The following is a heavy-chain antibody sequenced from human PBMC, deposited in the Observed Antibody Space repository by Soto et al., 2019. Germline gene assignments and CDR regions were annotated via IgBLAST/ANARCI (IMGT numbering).Heavy chain of an antibody. CDR1: GYTFTSYG. D-gene: IGHD3-22*01. V-gene: IGHV1-18*01. CDR3: ARDPPTELLNYYDSSGPPDY. J-gene: IGHJ4*02. CDR2: ISAYNGNT. Sequence: VASVKVSCKASGYTFTSYGIIWVRQAPGQGLEWMGWISAYNGNTNYAQKLQGRVTMTTDTSTSTAYMELRSLRSDDTAVYYCARDPPTELLNYYDSSGPPDYWGQGTLVTVSS.